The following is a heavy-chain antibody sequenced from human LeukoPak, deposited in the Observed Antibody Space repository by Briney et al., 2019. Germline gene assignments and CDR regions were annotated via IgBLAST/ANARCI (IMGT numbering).Heavy chain of an antibody. Sequence: GGSLILSCAASGFTFSSYAMSWVRQFPGKGLEWVSVISIGGGETYYADSVKGRFTISRDNSKNTLHLQMNSLRAEDTAVYYCAKDSWYGNGVYDAFDIWGQGTVVTVSS. D-gene: IGHD2-8*01. V-gene: IGHV3-23*01. J-gene: IGHJ3*02. CDR1: GFTFSSYA. CDR3: AKDSWYGNGVYDAFDI. CDR2: ISIGGGET.